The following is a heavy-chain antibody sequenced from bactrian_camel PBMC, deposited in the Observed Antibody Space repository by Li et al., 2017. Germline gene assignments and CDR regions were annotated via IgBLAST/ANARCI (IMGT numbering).Heavy chain of an antibody. CDR2: INNSGGTT. V-gene: IGHV3S40*01. CDR1: GFTFSSYA. CDR3: VNGGVFYIGSY. J-gene: IGHJ4*01. D-gene: IGHD7*01. Sequence: LVESGGGLVQLGGSLRLSCAASGFTFSSYAMSWVRQAPGKGLEWVSTINNSGGTTYSADSVKGRFTTSRDNAKNTVYLQMNSLKLEDTAVYYCVNGGVFYIGSYWGQGTQVTVS.